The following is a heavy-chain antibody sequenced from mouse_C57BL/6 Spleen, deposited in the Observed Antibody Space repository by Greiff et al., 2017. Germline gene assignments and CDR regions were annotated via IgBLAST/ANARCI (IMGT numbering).Heavy chain of an antibody. Sequence: EVHLVESGPGLVKPSQSLSLTCSVTGYSITSGYYWNWIRQFPGNKLEWMGYISYDGSNNYNPSLKNRISITRDTTKNQFFLKLNSVTTEDTATNYCASLYYYDQYYAMDYWGQGTSVTVSS. CDR2: ISYDGSN. V-gene: IGHV3-6*01. CDR3: ASLYYYDQYYAMDY. J-gene: IGHJ4*01. D-gene: IGHD1-1*01. CDR1: GYSITSGYY.